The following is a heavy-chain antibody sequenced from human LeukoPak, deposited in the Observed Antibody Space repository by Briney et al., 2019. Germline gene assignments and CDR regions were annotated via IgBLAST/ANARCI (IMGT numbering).Heavy chain of an antibody. D-gene: IGHD6-19*01. CDR2: IYLSGDT. CDR1: GYSISSGYY. CDR3: ARGRLARSPYFDY. J-gene: IGHJ4*02. V-gene: IGHV4-38-2*02. Sequence: KPSETLSLTCSVSGYSISSGYYWGWIRQPPGKGLEWIGSIYLSGDTYYNSSLKSRVTISVDTSKNQFSLKLSTVTAADTAVYYCARGRLARSPYFDYWGQGTLVTVSS.